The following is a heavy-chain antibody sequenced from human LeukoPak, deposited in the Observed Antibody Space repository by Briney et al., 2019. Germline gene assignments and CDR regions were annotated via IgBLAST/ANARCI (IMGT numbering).Heavy chain of an antibody. D-gene: IGHD3-22*01. CDR2: ISWDGGST. CDR1: GFTFDDYA. CDR3: AKEGDSSGPTFDY. V-gene: IGHV3-43D*03. J-gene: IGHJ4*02. Sequence: GGSLRLSCAASGFTFDDYAIHWVRQAPGKGLEWVSLISWDGGSTYYADSVKGRFTISRDNSKNSLYLQMNSLRAEDTALYYCAKEGDSSGPTFDYWSQGTLVTVSS.